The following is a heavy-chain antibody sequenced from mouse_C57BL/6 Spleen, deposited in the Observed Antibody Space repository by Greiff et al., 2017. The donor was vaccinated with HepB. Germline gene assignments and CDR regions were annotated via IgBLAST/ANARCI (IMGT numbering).Heavy chain of an antibody. Sequence: EVQGVESGPELVKPGASVKISCKASGYSFTDYNMNWVKQSNGKSLEWIGVINPNYGTTSYNQKFKGKATLTVDQSSSTAYMQLNSLTSEDSAVYYCARGIILLRSGRGFDVWGTGTTVTVSS. CDR2: INPNYGTT. J-gene: IGHJ1*03. V-gene: IGHV1-39*01. D-gene: IGHD1-1*01. CDR3: ARGIILLRSGRGFDV. CDR1: GYSFTDYN.